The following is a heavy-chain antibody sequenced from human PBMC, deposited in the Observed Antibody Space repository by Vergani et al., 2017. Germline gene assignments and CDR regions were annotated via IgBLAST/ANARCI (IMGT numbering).Heavy chain of an antibody. CDR3: VKDRDSSGWYRWFDP. J-gene: IGHJ5*02. Sequence: VQLVESGGGLVQPGGSLRLSCSASGFTFSSYAMHWVRQAPGKGLEYVSAISSNGGSTYYADSVKGRFTISRDNSKNTLYLQMSSLRAEDTAVYYCVKDRDSSGWYRWFDPWGQGTLVTVSS. CDR2: ISSNGGST. CDR1: GFTFSSYA. V-gene: IGHV3-64D*06. D-gene: IGHD6-19*01.